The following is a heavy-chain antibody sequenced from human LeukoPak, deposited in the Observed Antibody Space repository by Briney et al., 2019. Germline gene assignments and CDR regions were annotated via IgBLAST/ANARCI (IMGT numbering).Heavy chain of an antibody. CDR1: GFTFSIYW. J-gene: IGHJ4*02. CDR2: ITGDGSSA. Sequence: GGSLRLSCAASGFTFSIYWMHWVRQAPGKGLVWVSRITGDGSSASYADSVKGRFTISRDNAKSTLYLQMNSLRDEDTAVYYCARDSGSSRPHYWGQGTLVTVSS. CDR3: ARDSGSSRPHY. D-gene: IGHD1-26*01. V-gene: IGHV3-74*01.